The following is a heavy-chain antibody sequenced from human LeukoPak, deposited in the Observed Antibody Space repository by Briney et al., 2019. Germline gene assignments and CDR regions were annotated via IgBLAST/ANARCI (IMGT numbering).Heavy chain of an antibody. J-gene: IGHJ4*02. CDR1: GVISRNSW. Sequence: GGSLRLSCVASGVISRNSWMHWVHQAPGKGLVWVSRITIDGSSTAYADFVKGRFTISRDNAKNSLYLQMNSLRAEDTALYYCAKDISEVIAVAYFDYWGQGTLVTVSS. CDR3: AKDISEVIAVAYFDY. D-gene: IGHD6-19*01. CDR2: ITIDGSST. V-gene: IGHV3-74*03.